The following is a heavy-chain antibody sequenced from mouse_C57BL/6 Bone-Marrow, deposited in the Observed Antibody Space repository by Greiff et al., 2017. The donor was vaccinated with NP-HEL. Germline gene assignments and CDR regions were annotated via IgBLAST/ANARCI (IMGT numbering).Heavy chain of an antibody. CDR1: GYTFTGYW. Sequence: VKLQQSGAELMKPGASVKLSCKATGYTFTGYWIEWVKQRPGHGLEWIGEILPGSGSTNYNEKFKGKATFTADTSSNTAYMQLSSLTTEDSAIYYCAREGRTAQAKGFAYWGQGTLVTVSA. V-gene: IGHV1-9*01. J-gene: IGHJ3*01. CDR2: ILPGSGST. D-gene: IGHD3-2*02. CDR3: AREGRTAQAKGFAY.